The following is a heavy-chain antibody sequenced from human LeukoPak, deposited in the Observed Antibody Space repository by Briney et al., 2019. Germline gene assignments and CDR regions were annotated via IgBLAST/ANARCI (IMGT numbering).Heavy chain of an antibody. D-gene: IGHD2-2*01. V-gene: IGHV3-21*01. CDR2: ISTSSRYI. CDR3: ARADCSSSTCYLRRSWFDP. CDR1: GFTLSYFD. Sequence: GGSLRLSCAASGFTLSYFDMNWVRQAPGKGLEWVSSISTSSRYIYYKDSVRGRFTISRDDAKNSLHLEMNSLRAEDTAVYCCARADCSSSTCYLRRSWFDPWGQGTLVTVSS. J-gene: IGHJ5*02.